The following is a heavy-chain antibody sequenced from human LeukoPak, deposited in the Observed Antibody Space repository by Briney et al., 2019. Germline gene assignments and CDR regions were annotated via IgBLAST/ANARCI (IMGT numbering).Heavy chain of an antibody. CDR1: GGFISSYF. D-gene: IGHD5-12*01. CDR3: ARDYIVHTGVVAFDI. V-gene: IGHV4-4*07. J-gene: IGHJ3*02. Sequence: SETLSLTCSVSGGFISSYFWNWIRQPAGKGLVWVGHIYDGGKTNYNPSLRGRATISVDTSSNQFSLELRSVTAADTAVYYCARDYIVHTGVVAFDIWGQGRMVTVSS. CDR2: IYDGGKT.